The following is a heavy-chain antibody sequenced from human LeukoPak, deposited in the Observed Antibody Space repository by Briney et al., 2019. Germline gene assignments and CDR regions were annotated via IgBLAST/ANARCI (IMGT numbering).Heavy chain of an antibody. D-gene: IGHD5-12*01. CDR2: IYYSGST. J-gene: IGHJ3*02. Sequence: KTSETLSLTCTVSGGSISSYHWSWIRQPPGKGLEWIGYIYYSGSTNYNPSLKSRVTISVDTSKNQFSLKLSSVTAADTAVYYCARLGDGYPHRAFDIWGQGTMVTVSS. CDR3: ARLGDGYPHRAFDI. V-gene: IGHV4-59*08. CDR1: GGSISSYH.